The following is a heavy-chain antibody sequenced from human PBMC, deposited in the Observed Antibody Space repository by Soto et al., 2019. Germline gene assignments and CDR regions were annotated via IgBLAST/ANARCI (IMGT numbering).Heavy chain of an antibody. CDR3: ARDHPHSYGVYYFDY. V-gene: IGHV4-59*01. D-gene: IGHD5-18*01. J-gene: IGHJ4*02. CDR1: GGYISSYG. CDR2: IYSSGST. Sequence: SETMAVTWTVAGGYISSYGWSWIRKTTGKGLEWIGYIYSSGSTHYNPSLQNRVTISIDTSKNQVSLKVNSVTAADTAVYYCARDHPHSYGVYYFDYWGQGTPVTVSS.